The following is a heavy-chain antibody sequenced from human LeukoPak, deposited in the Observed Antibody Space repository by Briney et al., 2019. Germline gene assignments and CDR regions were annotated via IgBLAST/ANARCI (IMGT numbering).Heavy chain of an antibody. CDR1: GFTFSSYG. CDR2: IYSDGNT. CDR3: AGRAELGRGFDY. Sequence: GGSLRLSCAASGFTFSSYGMHWARQAPGKGLEWVSSIYSDGNTHHADSVKGRFSISRDNSKNTLYLQTNNLRAEDTAVYYCAGRAELGRGFDYWGQGSLVTVSS. D-gene: IGHD7-27*01. V-gene: IGHV3-66*01. J-gene: IGHJ4*02.